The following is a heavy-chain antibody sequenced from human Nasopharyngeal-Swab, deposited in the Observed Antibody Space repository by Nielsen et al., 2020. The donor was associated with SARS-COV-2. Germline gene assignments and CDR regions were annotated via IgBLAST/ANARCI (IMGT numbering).Heavy chain of an antibody. V-gene: IGHV4-4*02. Sequence: SETLPLTCTVTDASSSEDKWWGWDRQPPGRGLEWIGEIHHSGYSNYNSSLMSRVAISVDKSKNQFSLTLRFLTAADTAVYYCARHYYYNMDIWGEGTTVTVSS. CDR3: ARHYYYNMDI. CDR1: DASSSEDKW. J-gene: IGHJ6*03. CDR2: IHHSGYS.